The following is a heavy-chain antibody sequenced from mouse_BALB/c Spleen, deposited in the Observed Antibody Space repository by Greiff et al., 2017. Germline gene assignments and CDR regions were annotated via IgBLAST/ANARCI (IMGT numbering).Heavy chain of an antibody. J-gene: IGHJ4*01. CDR2: IWSGGST. CDR1: GFSLTSYG. CDR3: ARNLLWSYYYAMDY. V-gene: IGHV2-2*02. Sequence: VKLMESGPGLVQPSQSLSITCTVSGFSLTSYGVHWVRQSPGKGLEWLGVIWSGGSTDYNAAFISRLSISKDNSKSQVFFKMNSLQANDTAIYYCARNLLWSYYYAMDYWGQGTSVTVSS. D-gene: IGHD2-10*01.